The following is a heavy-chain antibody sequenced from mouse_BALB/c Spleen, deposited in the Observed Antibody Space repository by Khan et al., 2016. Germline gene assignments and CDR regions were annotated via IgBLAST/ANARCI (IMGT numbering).Heavy chain of an antibody. D-gene: IGHD2-3*01. CDR3: ARYEGGFAY. CDR1: GYTFTSYW. V-gene: IGHV1-7*01. CDR2: INPSTGYT. J-gene: IGHJ3*01. Sequence: QVQLQQSGAELAKPGASVKMSCKASGYTFTSYWMHWVKQRPGQGLEWIGYINPSTGYTEYNQKFEDKATLTADKSSSTAYMQLSSLTSEDSAVYYCARYEGGFAYWGQGTLVTVSA.